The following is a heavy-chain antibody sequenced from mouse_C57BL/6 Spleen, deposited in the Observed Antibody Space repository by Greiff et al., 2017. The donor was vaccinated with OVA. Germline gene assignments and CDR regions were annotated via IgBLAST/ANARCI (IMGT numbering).Heavy chain of an antibody. CDR1: GFNIKDYY. CDR3: ARNYGSSYRYFDV. Sequence: VQLQQSGAELVKPGASVKLSCTASGFNIKDYYMHWVKQRTEQGLEWIGRLDPEDGETKSAPKFQGKATITADTSSNTAYLQLSSLTSEDTAVYYCARNYGSSYRYFDVWGTGTTVTVSS. D-gene: IGHD1-1*01. V-gene: IGHV14-2*01. CDR2: LDPEDGET. J-gene: IGHJ1*03.